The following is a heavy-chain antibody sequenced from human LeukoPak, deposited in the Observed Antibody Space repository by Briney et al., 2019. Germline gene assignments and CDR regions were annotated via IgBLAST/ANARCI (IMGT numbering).Heavy chain of an antibody. V-gene: IGHV4-39*07. D-gene: IGHD5-12*01. CDR1: GGSISSSSYY. CDR2: IYYSGST. Sequence: PSETLSLTCTVSGGSISSSSYYWGWIRQPPGKGLEWIGSIYYSGSTYYNPSLKSRVTISVDTSKNQFSLMVRSMTAADTAVYYCARDSGQHSGYDWSHWGQGTLVTVSS. CDR3: ARDSGQHSGYDWSH. J-gene: IGHJ4*02.